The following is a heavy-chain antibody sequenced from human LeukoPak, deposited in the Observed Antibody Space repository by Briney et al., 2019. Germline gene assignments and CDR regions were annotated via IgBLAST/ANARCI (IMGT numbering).Heavy chain of an antibody. CDR1: GFTFSSYG. CDR3: AKEPVTSCRGAFCYPFDH. J-gene: IGHJ4*01. D-gene: IGHD2-21*01. Sequence: TGGSLRLSCAASGFTFSSYGMSGVRQAPGKGLEWGATISCRGGSSHYADSVKGRFTISRDNSKNTLYLQMNSLRAEDTAVYYCAKEPVTSCRGAFCYPFDHWRHGTLVTVSS. V-gene: IGHV3-23*01. CDR2: ISCRGGSS.